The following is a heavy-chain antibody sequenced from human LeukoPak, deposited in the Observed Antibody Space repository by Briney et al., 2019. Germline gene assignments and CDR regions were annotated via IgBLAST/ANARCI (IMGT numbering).Heavy chain of an antibody. V-gene: IGHV1-18*01. Sequence: ASVKVSCKASGYTLTSYGISWVRQAPGQGLEWMGWISAYNGNTNYTQKLQGRVTMTTDTSTSTGYRELRSLRSDDTAVYYCARDDWVGFDPWGQGTLVTVSS. CDR3: ARDDWVGFDP. J-gene: IGHJ5*02. CDR2: ISAYNGNT. D-gene: IGHD2-15*01. CDR1: GYTLTSYG.